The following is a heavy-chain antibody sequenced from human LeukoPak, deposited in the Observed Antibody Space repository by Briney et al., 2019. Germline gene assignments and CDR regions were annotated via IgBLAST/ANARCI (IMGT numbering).Heavy chain of an antibody. Sequence: PSETLSLTCTVSGGSISSGGYYWSWIRQHPGKGLEWIGYIYYSGSTYYNPSLKSRVTISVDTSKNQFSLKLSSVTAADTAVYYCARSKYYYDSSGYIFPLGREYDYWGQGTLVTVSS. D-gene: IGHD3-22*01. J-gene: IGHJ4*02. CDR3: ARSKYYYDSSGYIFPLGREYDY. CDR2: IYYSGST. V-gene: IGHV4-31*03. CDR1: GGSISSGGYY.